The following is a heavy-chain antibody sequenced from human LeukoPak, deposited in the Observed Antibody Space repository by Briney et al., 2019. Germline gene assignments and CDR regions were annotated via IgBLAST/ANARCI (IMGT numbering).Heavy chain of an antibody. V-gene: IGHV3-21*01. D-gene: IGHD3-3*01. J-gene: IGHJ3*02. CDR1: GLTFSSYG. CDR3: ARVFRLSLTVFIIRGAFDI. Sequence: GGSLRLSCTASGLTFSSYGLNWVRLAPGKGLEGFSSVSTGSNYIYYADSVKGRFTISRDNDKNSLYLQMNSLRVEDTAVYYCARVFRLSLTVFIIRGAFDIWGQGTMVTVSS. CDR2: VSTGSNYI.